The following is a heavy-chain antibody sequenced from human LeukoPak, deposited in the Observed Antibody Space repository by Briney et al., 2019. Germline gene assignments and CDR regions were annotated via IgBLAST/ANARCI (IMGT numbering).Heavy chain of an antibody. V-gene: IGHV3-7*01. J-gene: IGHJ4*02. D-gene: IGHD3-22*01. CDR1: GFTFSKYW. CDR3: VSWAGKYYETSDYFFVPANS. Sequence: PGGYLRLSXAASGFTFSKYWMSWIRQAPGKGLEWAAHISEDGSNKYYVESVKGRFTISRDNAKNSLYLQMNSLRVEYTAVYYCVSWAGKYYETSDYFFVPANSWGQGTLVTVSS. CDR2: ISEDGSNK.